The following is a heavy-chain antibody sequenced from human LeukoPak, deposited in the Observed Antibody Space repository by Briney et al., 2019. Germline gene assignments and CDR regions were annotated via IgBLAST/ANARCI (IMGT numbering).Heavy chain of an antibody. J-gene: IGHJ3*02. CDR1: GYTYTTYG. CDR3: ARDRGPGGSYFYAFDI. V-gene: IGHV1-18*01. D-gene: IGHD1-26*01. Sequence: GASVKVSCTASGYTYTTYGISWLRQAPGLGLEWMGWISASNGNTNYAQKLQGRVDMTTDTTTRTAYMELRSLRSDDTGVYYCARDRGPGGSYFYAFDIWGQGTMVTVSS. CDR2: ISASNGNT.